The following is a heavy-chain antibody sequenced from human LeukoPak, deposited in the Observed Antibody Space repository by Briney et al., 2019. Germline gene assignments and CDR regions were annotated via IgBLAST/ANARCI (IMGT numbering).Heavy chain of an antibody. CDR2: IRYDGSDK. Sequence: GGSLRLSCADSGFTLSIYGLHWVRQAPGKGLEWVAFIRYDGSDKYYADSVKGRFTISRDNSKNTLYLQMNSLRAEDTAVFYCAKRGGSFIGYFDYWGQGTLVTVSS. V-gene: IGHV3-30*02. CDR1: GFTLSIYG. CDR3: AKRGGSFIGYFDY. D-gene: IGHD1-26*01. J-gene: IGHJ4*02.